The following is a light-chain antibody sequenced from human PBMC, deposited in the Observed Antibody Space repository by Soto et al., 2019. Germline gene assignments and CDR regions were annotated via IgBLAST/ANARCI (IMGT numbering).Light chain of an antibody. CDR3: QQYSSSPTT. CDR1: QSVSSSY. J-gene: IGKJ1*01. CDR2: GAS. Sequence: VCPQSPGTLSLSPWDRRSPSCRASQSVSSSYLAWYQQKPGQAPRLLIYGASSRATGIPERFSGSGSGTDFTLTISSLQPEDFAVYYCQQYSSSPTTFGQGTKVDIK. V-gene: IGKV3-20*01.